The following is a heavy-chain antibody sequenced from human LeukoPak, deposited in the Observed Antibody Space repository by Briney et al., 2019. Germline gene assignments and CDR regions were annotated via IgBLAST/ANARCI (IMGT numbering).Heavy chain of an antibody. D-gene: IGHD5-24*01. CDR1: GFSFRRYA. J-gene: IGHJ4*02. V-gene: IGHV3-30-3*01. CDR2: IPYAGSNK. Sequence: PGCSVRLPCGIWGFSFRRYAMHWVGEAPAKAREGVAVIPYAGSNKYHTDSVKGRFTISIDNYKNTLYLQMNSLRAEDTAMYYCARDGCDPRWPTMIEYWGQGTLVTVSS. CDR3: ARDGCDPRWPTMIEY.